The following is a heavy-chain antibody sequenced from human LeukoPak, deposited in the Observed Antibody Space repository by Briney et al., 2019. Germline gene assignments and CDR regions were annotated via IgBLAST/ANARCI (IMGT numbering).Heavy chain of an antibody. D-gene: IGHD3-10*01. J-gene: IGHJ4*02. CDR1: GFTFSSYG. Sequence: GGSLRLSCAASGFTFSSYGMHWVRQAPGKGLEWVAFIRYDGSNKYYADSVKGRFTISRDNSKNTLYLQMNSLRAEDTAVYYCAKEDYYGSGRSNDYWGQGTLVTVSS. V-gene: IGHV3-30*02. CDR3: AKEDYYGSGRSNDY. CDR2: IRYDGSNK.